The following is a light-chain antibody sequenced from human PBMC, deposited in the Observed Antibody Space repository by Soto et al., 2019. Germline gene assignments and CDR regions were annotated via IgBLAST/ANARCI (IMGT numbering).Light chain of an antibody. V-gene: IGKV1-39*01. CDR2: ASS. J-gene: IGKJ4*01. CDR1: QNINTY. CDR3: QQSYSTPLT. Sequence: DIQMTQSPCSLSTSVGDRVTITCQATQNINTYLNWYQAKPGKAPKLLIYASSTLQTGVPTKFSGSGSGTDFTLTISSLHPADFATYYCQQSYSTPLTFGGGTKVEIK.